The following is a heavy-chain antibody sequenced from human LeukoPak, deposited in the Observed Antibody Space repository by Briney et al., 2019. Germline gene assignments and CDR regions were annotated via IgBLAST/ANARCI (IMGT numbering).Heavy chain of an antibody. J-gene: IGHJ6*03. CDR1: GGSFSGYY. D-gene: IGHD2-2*01. V-gene: IGHV4-34*01. Sequence: SETLSLXCAVYGGSFSGYYWSWIRQPPGKGLEWIGEINHSGSTNYNPSLKSRVTISVDTSKNQFSLKLSSVTAADTAVYYCARGKTRYYYYMDVWGKGTTVTVSS. CDR2: INHSGST. CDR3: ARGKTRYYYYMDV.